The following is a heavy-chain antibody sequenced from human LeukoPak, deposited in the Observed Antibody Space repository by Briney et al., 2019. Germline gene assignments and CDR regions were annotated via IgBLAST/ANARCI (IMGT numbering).Heavy chain of an antibody. CDR2: IYYSGST. CDR1: GGSISSGDYY. CDR3: ARVGQRSGNNLGY. J-gene: IGHJ4*02. D-gene: IGHD1/OR15-1a*01. Sequence: PSETLSLTCTVSGGSISSGDYYWSWIRQPPGKGLEWIGYIYYSGSTYYNPSLKSRVTISVDTSKSQFSLKLSSVTAADTAVYYCARVGQRSGNNLGYWGQGTLVTVSS. V-gene: IGHV4-30-4*01.